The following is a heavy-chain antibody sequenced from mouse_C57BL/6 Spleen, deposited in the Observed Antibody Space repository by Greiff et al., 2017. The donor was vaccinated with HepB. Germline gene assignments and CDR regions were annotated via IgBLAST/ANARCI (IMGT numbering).Heavy chain of an antibody. V-gene: IGHV1-15*01. Sequence: VQLQQSGAELVRPGASVTLSCKASGYTFTDYEMHWVKQTPVHGLEWIGAIDPETGGTAYNQKFKGKAILTADKSSSTAYMELRSLTSEDSAVYYCTRCYSKGEYYFDYWGQGTTLTVSS. J-gene: IGHJ2*01. CDR1: GYTFTDYE. CDR2: IDPETGGT. CDR3: TRCYSKGEYYFDY. D-gene: IGHD2-5*01.